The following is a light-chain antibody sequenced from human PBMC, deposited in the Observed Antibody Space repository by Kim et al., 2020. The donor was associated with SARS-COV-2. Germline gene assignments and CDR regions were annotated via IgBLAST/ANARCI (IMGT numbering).Light chain of an antibody. J-gene: IGLJ1*01. V-gene: IGLV2-8*01. CDR1: SSDVGNYKY. Sequence: PSDTISCTGNSSDVGNYKYVSWYHQHPGKAPKFIIYEVNKRPSGVPDRFSGSKSGNPASLTVSGLQAEDEAHYYCSSYAGTNNYVFGTGTKVTVL. CDR3: SSYAGTNNYV. CDR2: EVN.